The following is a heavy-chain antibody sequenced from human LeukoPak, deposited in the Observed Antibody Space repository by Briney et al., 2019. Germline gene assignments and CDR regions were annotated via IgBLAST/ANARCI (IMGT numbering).Heavy chain of an antibody. V-gene: IGHV3-48*04. Sequence: PGGSLRLSCAASGFTFSSYGMHWVRQAPGKGLEWVSFISSSGSTIYYADSVKGRFTISRDNAKNSLYLQMNSLRAEDTAVYYCARGKWLVHVGPDYWGQGTLVTVSS. CDR2: ISSSGSTI. D-gene: IGHD6-19*01. J-gene: IGHJ4*02. CDR1: GFTFSSYG. CDR3: ARGKWLVHVGPDY.